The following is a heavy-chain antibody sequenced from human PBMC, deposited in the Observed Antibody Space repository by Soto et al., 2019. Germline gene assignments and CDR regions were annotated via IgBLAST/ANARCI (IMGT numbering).Heavy chain of an antibody. V-gene: IGHV4-31*03. D-gene: IGHD6-19*01. CDR2: IYYSGST. CDR1: GGSISSGGYY. CDR3: ARLNSYSSGWAYYYYYYMDV. Sequence: SETLSLTCTFSGGSISSGGYYWSWIRQHPGKGLEWIGYIYYSGSTYYNPSLKSRVTISVDTSKNQFSLKLSSVTAADTAVYYCARLNSYSSGWAYYYYYYMDVWGKGTTVTVSS. J-gene: IGHJ6*03.